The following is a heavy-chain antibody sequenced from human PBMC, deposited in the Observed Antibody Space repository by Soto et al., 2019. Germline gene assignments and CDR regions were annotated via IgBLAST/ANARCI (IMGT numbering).Heavy chain of an antibody. CDR1: GFTINNFA. J-gene: IGHJ5*02. CDR3: AAGPLKYDSSWYVDWWLYP. V-gene: IGHV3-23*01. D-gene: IGHD6-13*01. Sequence: VQLLETGGGLVQPGGSLRLSCEASGFTINNFAMRWVRQDPGKGLELVSSITAFVDSTYDSTSVRGRFTISRDNSRNTVYLQMNGLRFDDTAVYYFAAGPLKYDSSWYVDWWLYPWCQGTLVTVSS. CDR2: ITAFVDST.